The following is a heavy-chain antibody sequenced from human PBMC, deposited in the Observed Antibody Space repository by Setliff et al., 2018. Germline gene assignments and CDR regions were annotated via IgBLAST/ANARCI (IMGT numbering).Heavy chain of an antibody. CDR2: IDSGGRT. CDR3: ARTCSGSGCYAGLES. CDR1: GGSISSSNW. J-gene: IGHJ4*02. Sequence: ETLSLTCTVSGGSISSSNWWTWVRQPPGKGLEWVSLIDSGGRTYYADSVKGRFTISRDNSKSTVYLQMNSLRPEDTAVYYCARTCSGSGCYAGLESWGQGTPVTVSS. D-gene: IGHD2-15*01. V-gene: IGHV3-66*02.